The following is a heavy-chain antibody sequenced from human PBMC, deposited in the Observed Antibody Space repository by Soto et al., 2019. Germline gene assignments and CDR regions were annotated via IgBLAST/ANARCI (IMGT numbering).Heavy chain of an antibody. CDR1: GFTFTSYG. V-gene: IGHV1-18*01. J-gene: IGHJ4*02. D-gene: IGHD6-13*01. Sequence: QVQLVQSGAEVKKPGASMKVSCKASGFTFTSYGISWVRQAPGQGLEWMGWVSAYNGNTHYAQKLQGRVTMTTDTATTTAYMELRSVRSEDTAVYYCSRGGSSWHPHEDYWGQGTRVTVSS. CDR3: SRGGSSWHPHEDY. CDR2: VSAYNGNT.